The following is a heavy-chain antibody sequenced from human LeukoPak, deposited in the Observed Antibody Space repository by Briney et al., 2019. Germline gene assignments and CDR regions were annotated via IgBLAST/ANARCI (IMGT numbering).Heavy chain of an antibody. CDR1: GFTFSSYW. CDR3: AKDRRDYYDSSGYYVLDY. CDR2: ISGSGGST. V-gene: IGHV3-23*01. Sequence: GGSLRLSCAASGFTFSSYWMSWVRQAPGKGLEWVSAISGSGGSTYYADSVKGRFTISRDNSKNTLYLQMNSLRAEDTAVYYCAKDRRDYYDSSGYYVLDYWGQGTLVTVSS. D-gene: IGHD3-22*01. J-gene: IGHJ4*02.